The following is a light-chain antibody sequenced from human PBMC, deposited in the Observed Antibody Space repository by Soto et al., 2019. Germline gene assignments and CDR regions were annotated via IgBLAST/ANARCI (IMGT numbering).Light chain of an antibody. V-gene: IGKV3-20*01. CDR2: GAS. CDR1: QAIGSRY. Sequence: DIALTQSPGTLSLSPGERATLSCRANQAIGSRYLAWYQQKPGQRPRLLIYGASSRATGIPDRFSGSGSGTDFTLTISRLQPEDFAVYYCQHYGGSPLTFGGGTKVEI. CDR3: QHYGGSPLT. J-gene: IGKJ4*01.